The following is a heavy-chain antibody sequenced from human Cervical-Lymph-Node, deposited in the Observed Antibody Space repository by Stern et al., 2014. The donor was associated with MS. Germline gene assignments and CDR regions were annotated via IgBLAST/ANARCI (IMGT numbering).Heavy chain of an antibody. V-gene: IGHV2-5*02. D-gene: IGHD4-17*01. CDR1: RPPPRPTGVG. Sequence: QITLKESGPTLPPPPPPPPPPPPPSRPPPRPTGVGAAWIPQPPGKALERLPVIYWDDEKRYSPSLKSRLSITKDASESQVVLTMTNMDPVDTATYYCTHSLHGDYFDAFDIWGQGTMVTVAS. J-gene: IGHJ3*02. CDR3: THSLHGDYFDAFDI. CDR2: IYWDDEK.